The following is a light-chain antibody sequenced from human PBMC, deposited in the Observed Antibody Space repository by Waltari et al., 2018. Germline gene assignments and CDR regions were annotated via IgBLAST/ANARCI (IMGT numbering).Light chain of an antibody. CDR2: HDN. CDR3: QVWDGTVV. J-gene: IGLJ2*01. V-gene: IGLV3-1*01. CDR1: HLEYQK. Sequence: SYELTQPPSASVSPGEPPSIPCSGDHLEYQKVWWYQQKPGQSPVLVISHDNRRPSGIPERFSGSNSGNTATLAISGTQAVDEADYYCQVWDGTVVFGGGTKLTVL.